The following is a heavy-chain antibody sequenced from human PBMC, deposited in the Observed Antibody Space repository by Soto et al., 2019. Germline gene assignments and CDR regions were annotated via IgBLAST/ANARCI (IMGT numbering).Heavy chain of an antibody. CDR2: ISYDGSEK. V-gene: IGHV3-30*18. D-gene: IGHD3-16*02. CDR3: ANGLGELSPEIHDY. J-gene: IGHJ4*02. Sequence: QVQLVESGGGVVQPGRSLRLSCAASGFTFSYYAMHWVRQAPGKGLEWVAVISYDGSEKYYADSVRGRFSISRDNSMKTLNLPTDSLTADHMAGYYCANGLGELSPEIHDYWGQGILITVSS. CDR1: GFTFSYYA.